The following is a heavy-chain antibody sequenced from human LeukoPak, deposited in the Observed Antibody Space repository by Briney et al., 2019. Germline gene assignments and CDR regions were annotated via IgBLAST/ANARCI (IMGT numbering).Heavy chain of an antibody. Sequence: SETLSLTCTVSGDSISSYYWSWIRQPPGNGLEWIGYIYTSGSTNYIPSLKGRVTISIDTSKNQFSLKLSSVTAADSAVYYCARLTRLSTSPDRYYLDYWGQGTLVTVSS. D-gene: IGHD6-6*01. CDR3: ARLTRLSTSPDRYYLDY. CDR2: IYTSGST. CDR1: GDSISSYY. J-gene: IGHJ4*02. V-gene: IGHV4-4*09.